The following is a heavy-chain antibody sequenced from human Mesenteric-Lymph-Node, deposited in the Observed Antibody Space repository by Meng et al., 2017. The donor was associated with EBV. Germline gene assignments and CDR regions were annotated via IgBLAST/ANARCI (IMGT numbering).Heavy chain of an antibody. Sequence: QLQLQGSGPGLVQPSETLSLTCTVSGGSISSSSYYWGWIRQPPGKGLEWIGTYYNSGSTHYNPSLKSRVTISVDTSNNQFSLRLISVTAADTAAYYCARQGPSGRTFDYWGQGTLVTVSS. V-gene: IGHV4-39*01. J-gene: IGHJ4*02. CDR3: ARQGPSGRTFDY. D-gene: IGHD1-26*01. CDR2: YYNSGST. CDR1: GGSISSSSYY.